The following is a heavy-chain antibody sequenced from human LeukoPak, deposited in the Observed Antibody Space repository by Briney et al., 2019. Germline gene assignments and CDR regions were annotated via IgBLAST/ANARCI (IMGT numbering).Heavy chain of an antibody. CDR3: TRPGIADRIGDYYYYYMDV. V-gene: IGHV3-73*01. Sequence: PGGSLRLSCAASGFTFSGSAMHWVGQASGKGLEWVGRIRSKANRYATAYAASVKGRFTISRDDSKNTAYLQMNSLKTEDTAVYYCTRPGIADRIGDYYYYYMDVWGKGTTVTVSS. J-gene: IGHJ6*03. CDR1: GFTFSGSA. CDR2: IRSKANRYAT. D-gene: IGHD6-13*01.